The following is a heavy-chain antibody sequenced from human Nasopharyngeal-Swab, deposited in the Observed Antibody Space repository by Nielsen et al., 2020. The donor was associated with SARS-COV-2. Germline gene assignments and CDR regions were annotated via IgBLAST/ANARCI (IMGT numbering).Heavy chain of an antibody. CDR1: GFTFDDYA. CDR2: ISWNSGSI. CDR3: AKLGGDEDTAMVSY. D-gene: IGHD5-18*01. Sequence: SLKISCAASGFTFDDYAMHWVRQAPGKGLEWVSGISWNSGSIGYADPVKGRFTISRDNAKNSLYLQMNSLRAEDTALYYCAKLGGDEDTAMVSYWGQGTLVTVSS. J-gene: IGHJ4*02. V-gene: IGHV3-9*01.